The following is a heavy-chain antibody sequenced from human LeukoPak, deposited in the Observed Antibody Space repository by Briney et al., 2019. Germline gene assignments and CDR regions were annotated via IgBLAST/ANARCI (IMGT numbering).Heavy chain of an antibody. CDR2: IYYSGNT. CDR3: ARVVSQWPSWFDP. CDR1: GGSIGSYY. D-gene: IGHD6-19*01. J-gene: IGHJ5*02. Sequence: PSETLSLTCTVSGGSIGSYYWSWVRQPPGKGLEWIGYIYYSGNTNYNPSLKSRVTISVDNSKNQVSLKLRSVTAADTAVYYRARVVSQWPSWFDPWGQGTLVTASS. V-gene: IGHV4-59*01.